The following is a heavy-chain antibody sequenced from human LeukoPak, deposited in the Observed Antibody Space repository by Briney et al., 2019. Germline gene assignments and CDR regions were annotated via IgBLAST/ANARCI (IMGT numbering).Heavy chain of an antibody. CDR2: INPNSGGT. D-gene: IGHD5-12*01. CDR1: GYTFTVYY. J-gene: IGHJ4*02. Sequence: ASVKVSCKASGYTFTVYYIRRVRQAPGQGLEWMGWINPNSGGTNYAQKFQGRVTMTRDTSIITAYMELSRLRSDDTAVYYCARDLGDSGYDSGDYWGPGALVTVSS. CDR3: ARDLGDSGYDSGDY. V-gene: IGHV1-2*02.